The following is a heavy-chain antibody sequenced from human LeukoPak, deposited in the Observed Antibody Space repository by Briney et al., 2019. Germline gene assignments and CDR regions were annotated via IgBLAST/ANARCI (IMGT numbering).Heavy chain of an antibody. CDR3: ARDRSSWPDY. V-gene: IGHV3-30*04. J-gene: IGHJ4*02. Sequence: GRSLRLSCAASGFTFSSYAMHWVRQAPGKGLEWVAVISYDGSNKYYADSVKGRFTISRDNSKNTLYLQMNSLRAEDTAAYYCARDRSSWPDYWGQGTLVTVSS. CDR1: GFTFSSYA. D-gene: IGHD6-13*01. CDR2: ISYDGSNK.